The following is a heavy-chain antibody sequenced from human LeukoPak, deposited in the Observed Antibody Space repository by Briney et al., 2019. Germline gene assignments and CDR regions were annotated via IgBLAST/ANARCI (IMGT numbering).Heavy chain of an antibody. CDR3: ARNLGTAGVYYGMDV. Sequence: ASVKVSCKASGYIFTSYGLSWVRQAPGQGLEWMGWISAYNGNTNYAQKVQGGVTMTTETSTRTAYMEPGSLISDNTAVYYCARNLGTAGVYYGMDVWGQGTTVTVSS. CDR1: GYIFTSYG. J-gene: IGHJ6*02. V-gene: IGHV1-18*01. D-gene: IGHD6-13*01. CDR2: ISAYNGNT.